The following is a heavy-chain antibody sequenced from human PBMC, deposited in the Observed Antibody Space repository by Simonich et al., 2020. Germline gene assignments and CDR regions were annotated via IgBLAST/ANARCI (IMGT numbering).Heavy chain of an antibody. D-gene: IGHD1-26*01. CDR1: GFTFSSYS. CDR3: ARGIVGASGAFDI. V-gene: IGHV3-21*01. Sequence: EVQLVESGGGLVKPGGSLRLSCAASGFTFSSYSMNWVRQAPGKGLGGVSSMSSSSSYIYYADAVKGRFTISRDNAKNSLYLQMNSLRAEDTAVYYCARGIVGASGAFDIWGQGTMVTVSS. CDR2: MSSSSSYI. J-gene: IGHJ3*02.